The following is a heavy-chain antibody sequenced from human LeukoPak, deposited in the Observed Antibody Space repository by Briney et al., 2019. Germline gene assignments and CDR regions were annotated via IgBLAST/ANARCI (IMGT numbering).Heavy chain of an antibody. V-gene: IGHV3-15*01. Sequence: GGSLRLSCAASGFNFNNAWMSWVRQAPGKGPEWVGRIKSKTDGETTDYATPVKGRFTISRDDSRDTLHLQMTSLKTEDTAVYFCTGSGSYTATFDFWGRGTLVTVSS. CDR3: TGSGSYTATFDF. CDR2: IKSKTDGETT. J-gene: IGHJ4*02. D-gene: IGHD3-10*01. CDR1: GFNFNNAW.